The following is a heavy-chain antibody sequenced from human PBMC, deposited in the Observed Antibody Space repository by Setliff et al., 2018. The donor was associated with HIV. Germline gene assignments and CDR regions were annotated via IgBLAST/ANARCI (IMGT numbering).Heavy chain of an antibody. J-gene: IGHJ2*01. CDR2: IYYSGST. Sequence: SETLSLTCTVSGGSISSHYWSWIRQPPGKGLEWIGYIYYSGSTNYNPSLKSRVTISEDTSKNQFSLKLSSVTAADTAVYYCARDYSGNYYGYFDLWGRGTLVTVSS. D-gene: IGHD1-26*01. V-gene: IGHV4-59*11. CDR3: ARDYSGNYYGYFDL. CDR1: GGSISSHY.